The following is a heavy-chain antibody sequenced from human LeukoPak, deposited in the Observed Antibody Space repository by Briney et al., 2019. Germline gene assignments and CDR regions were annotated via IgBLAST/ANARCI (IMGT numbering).Heavy chain of an antibody. CDR1: GFTVSSNY. V-gene: IGHV3-53*01. Sequence: GGSLRLSCAASGFTVSSNYRSWVRQAPGKGLEWVSVIYSGGSTYYADSVKGRFTISRDNSKNTLYLQMNSLRAEDTAVYYCARVGAALDFDYWGQGTLVTVSS. D-gene: IGHD6-6*01. CDR2: IYSGGST. J-gene: IGHJ4*02. CDR3: ARVGAALDFDY.